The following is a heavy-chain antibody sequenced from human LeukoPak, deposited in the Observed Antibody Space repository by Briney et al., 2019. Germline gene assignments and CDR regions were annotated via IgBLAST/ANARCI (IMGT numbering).Heavy chain of an antibody. CDR2: IIPILGIA. CDR1: GGTFSSYA. V-gene: IGHV1-69*04. CDR3: ASPNYYDSSGNFDY. D-gene: IGHD3-22*01. J-gene: IGHJ4*02. Sequence: SSVKVSCKASGGTFSSYAISWVRQAPGQGLEWMGRIIPILGIANYAQKFQGRVTITADKSTSTAYMELSSLRSEDTAVYYCASPNYYDSSGNFDYWGQGTLVTVSS.